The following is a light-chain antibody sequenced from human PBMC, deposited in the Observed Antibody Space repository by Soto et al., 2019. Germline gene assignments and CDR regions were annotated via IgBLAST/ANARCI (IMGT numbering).Light chain of an antibody. J-gene: IGLJ1*01. CDR2: DVS. V-gene: IGLV2-11*01. CDR3: CSYAGSSPV. Sequence: QSALTQPRSVSGSPGQSVTISCTGTSSDVGGYNYVSWYQQHPGKAPKLMIYDVSKRPSGVPDRFSGSKSGNTASLTISGLQAEDEADYYCCSYAGSSPVFGTGTKV. CDR1: SSDVGGYNY.